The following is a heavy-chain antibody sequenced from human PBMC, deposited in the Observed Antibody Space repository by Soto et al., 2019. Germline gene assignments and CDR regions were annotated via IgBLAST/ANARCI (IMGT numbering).Heavy chain of an antibody. CDR2: IWYDGSNK. CDR3: ARDDESSVYYYYSYGMDV. CDR1: GFTFSSYG. V-gene: IGHV3-33*01. Sequence: QVQLVESGGGVGQPGRSLRLSCAASGFTFSSYGMHWVRQAPGKGLEWVAVIWYDGSNKYYADSVKGRFTISRDNSKNTLYLQMNSLRAEDTAAYYSARDDESSVYYYYSYGMDVWGQGTTVTVSS. J-gene: IGHJ6*02.